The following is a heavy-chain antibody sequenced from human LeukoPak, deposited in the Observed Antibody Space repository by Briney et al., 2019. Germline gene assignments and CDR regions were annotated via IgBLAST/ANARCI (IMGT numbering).Heavy chain of an antibody. Sequence: PSETLSLTCTVSGGSISSYYWSWIRPPAGKGLEWIGRIYTSGSTNCDPSLKSRVTISVDKSKNQFSLKLSSVTAADTAVYYCAREPDDYYYYMDVWGKGTTVTVSS. J-gene: IGHJ6*03. CDR2: IYTSGST. D-gene: IGHD3-3*01. CDR1: GGSISSYY. V-gene: IGHV4-4*07. CDR3: AREPDDYYYYMDV.